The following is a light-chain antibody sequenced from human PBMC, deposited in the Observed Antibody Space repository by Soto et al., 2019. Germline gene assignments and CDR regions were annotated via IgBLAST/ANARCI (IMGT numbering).Light chain of an antibody. V-gene: IGKV3D-15*01. Sequence: MTQSPSTLSASVGDRVTITCRASQSVSGNLAWYQQKPGQAPRLLIYGASSRATGIPARFSGSGSGTEFTLTISSLQSEDFAIYYCQQYNNWPPWTFGQGTKVDIK. J-gene: IGKJ1*01. CDR2: GAS. CDR1: QSVSGN. CDR3: QQYNNWPPWT.